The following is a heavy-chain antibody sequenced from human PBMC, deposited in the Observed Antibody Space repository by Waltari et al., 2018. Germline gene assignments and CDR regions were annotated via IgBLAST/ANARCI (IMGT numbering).Heavy chain of an antibody. J-gene: IGHJ6*04. CDR1: GFIFSTYW. Sequence: EVQLVESGGGLVQPVGSLRLSCEASGFIFSTYWMHWVRQAPGKGLVGVSRIDNGDGSCTSYAEFVKGRFTISRDNAKNTLYLQMNSLRDEDTGVYYCARDHYYSKDVWGTGTTVTVSS. CDR3: ARDHYYSKDV. CDR2: IDNGDGSCT. V-gene: IGHV3-74*01.